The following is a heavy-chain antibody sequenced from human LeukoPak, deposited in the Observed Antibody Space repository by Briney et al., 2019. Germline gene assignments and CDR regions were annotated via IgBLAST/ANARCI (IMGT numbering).Heavy chain of an antibody. CDR3: ARVITVTTRYYYGMDV. V-gene: IGHV3-21*01. CDR2: ITTSSTYI. CDR1: GFTFSSYT. D-gene: IGHD4-17*01. Sequence: GGSLRLSCAASGFTFSSYTMNRVRQAPGKGLEWVSSITTSSTYIYYAESVKGRFTISRDDAKNSLYLQMNSLRAEDAAVYYCARVITVTTRYYYGMDVWGQGTTVTVSS. J-gene: IGHJ6*02.